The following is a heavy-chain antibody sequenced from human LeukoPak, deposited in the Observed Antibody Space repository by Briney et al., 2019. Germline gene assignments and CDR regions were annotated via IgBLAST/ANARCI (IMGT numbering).Heavy chain of an antibody. J-gene: IGHJ4*02. CDR2: IYSGGDT. D-gene: IGHD6-19*01. CDR1: GFTVSSNY. V-gene: IGHV3-53*01. CDR3: ARVAVGAGTDYFDY. Sequence: QPGGSLRLSCAASGFTVSSNYMSWVRQAPGKGLEWVPVIYSGGDTYYADSVKGRFTISRDNSKNTLYLQMNSLRAEDTAVYYCARVAVGAGTDYFDYWGQGTLVTVSS.